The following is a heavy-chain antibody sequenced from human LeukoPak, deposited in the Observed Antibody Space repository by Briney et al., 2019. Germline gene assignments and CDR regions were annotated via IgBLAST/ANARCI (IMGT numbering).Heavy chain of an antibody. CDR3: ARSAGSGYYFYMDV. D-gene: IGHD6-13*01. CDR1: GFTFDDHG. Sequence: GSLRLSCAASGFTFDDHGMSWVRQAPGKGLEWVSGIKWDGGSTGYADSVKGRFTISRDNAKNSLYLQMNSLRAEDTALYYCARSAGSGYYFYMDVWGKGTTVTVSS. J-gene: IGHJ6*03. V-gene: IGHV3-20*04. CDR2: IKWDGGST.